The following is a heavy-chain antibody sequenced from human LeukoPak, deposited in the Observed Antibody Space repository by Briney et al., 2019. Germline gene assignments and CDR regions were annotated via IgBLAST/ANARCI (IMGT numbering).Heavy chain of an antibody. J-gene: IGHJ5*02. Sequence: GGSLRLSCAASGFTFSSYGMHWVRQAPGKGLEWVAFIQYDGSNKYYADSVKGRFTISRDNSKNTLYLQMNSLRAEDTAVYYCATMITFGGVIVGGWFDPWGQGTLVTVSS. D-gene: IGHD3-16*02. V-gene: IGHV3-30*02. CDR3: ATMITFGGVIVGGWFDP. CDR1: GFTFSSYG. CDR2: IQYDGSNK.